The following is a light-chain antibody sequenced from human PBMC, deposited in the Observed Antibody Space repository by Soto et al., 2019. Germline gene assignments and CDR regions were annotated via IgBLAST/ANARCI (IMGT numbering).Light chain of an antibody. J-gene: IGLJ1*01. V-gene: IGLV2-18*02. CDR3: SSYTSSSTYV. CDR1: SSDVGNYNR. Sequence: QSALTQPPSVSGSPGQSVTISCTGTSSDVGNYNRVSWYQQPPGTAPKVIIYEGSNRPSGVPDRFSGSKSGNTASLTISGLQAEDEADYYCSSYTSSSTYVFGTGTKLTVL. CDR2: EGS.